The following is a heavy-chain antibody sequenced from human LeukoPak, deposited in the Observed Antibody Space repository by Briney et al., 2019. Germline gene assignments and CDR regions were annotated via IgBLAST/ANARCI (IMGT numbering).Heavy chain of an antibody. D-gene: IGHD2-15*01. Sequence: ASVKVSCKASGYTLTAYYMYWVRQAPGQGLEWMGRINPNSGGTDYAQNFQGRVTITRDTSISTAYMELSRLRSDDTAVYYCARGYCSGGTCYLVENWLDPWGQGTLVTVSS. V-gene: IGHV1-2*06. CDR1: GYTLTAYY. CDR2: INPNSGGT. CDR3: ARGYCSGGTCYLVENWLDP. J-gene: IGHJ5*02.